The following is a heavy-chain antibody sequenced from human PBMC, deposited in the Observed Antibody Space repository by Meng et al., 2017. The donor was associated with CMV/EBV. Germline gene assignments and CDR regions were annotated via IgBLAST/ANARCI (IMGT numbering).Heavy chain of an antibody. V-gene: IGHV3-30*02. CDR3: AKYLYYSFDY. CDR2: FAHDGRVK. J-gene: IGHJ4*02. Sequence: LVEIGECVVAGGGFLSLSYESSGSTFSSYGIHWVHQAPGTGREWGLLFAHDGRVKIYTDSVKGRFTICRVDSENTVYLEKNSLRVEDTAVYYCAKYLYYSFDYWGQGTLVTVSS. D-gene: IGHD2-8*01. CDR1: GSTFSSYG.